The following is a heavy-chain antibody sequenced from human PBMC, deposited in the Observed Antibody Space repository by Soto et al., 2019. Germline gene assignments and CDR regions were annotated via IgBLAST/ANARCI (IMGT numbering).Heavy chain of an antibody. CDR2: IFWDDDK. CDR1: WFSLRNTGVG. V-gene: IGHV2-5*02. D-gene: IGHD1-20*01. CDR3: ARITGTRYYFDY. Sequence: GATPMYHKRPLGLTCSSRWFSLRNTGVGVGWIRQPPGKALEWLALIFWDDDKRYSPSLKSRLTITKDTSKKQVVLTMTNMDPVDTATYYCARITGTRYYFDYWGQGTLVTGSS. J-gene: IGHJ4*02.